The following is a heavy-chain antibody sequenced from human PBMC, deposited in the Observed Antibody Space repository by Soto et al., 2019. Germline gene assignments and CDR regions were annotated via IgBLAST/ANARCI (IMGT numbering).Heavy chain of an antibody. D-gene: IGHD2-21*02. CDR2: IYYSGST. CDR3: ARMTFDDYFDY. CDR1: GGSISSYY. V-gene: IGHV4-59*01. J-gene: IGHJ4*02. Sequence: PSETLSRTCTVSGGSISSYYWSCIRQPPGKGLEWIGYIYYSGSTNYNPSLKSRVTISVDTSKNQFSLKLSSVTAADTAVYYCARMTFDDYFDYWGQGTLVTVSS.